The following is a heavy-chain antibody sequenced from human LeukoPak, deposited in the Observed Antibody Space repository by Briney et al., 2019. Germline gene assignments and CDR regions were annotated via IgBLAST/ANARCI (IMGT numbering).Heavy chain of an antibody. CDR1: GASFSSSTYY. V-gene: IGHV4-39*01. CDR2: IYYSGST. Sequence: SETLSLTCTVSGASFSSSTYYWGWLRQPPGKGLEWIGSIYYSGSTYYNPSRKSRVTMSVDTSKNQFSLKLSSVTAADTAVYYCARHAGGISATGTRPFDYWGQGTLVTVSS. J-gene: IGHJ4*02. D-gene: IGHD6-13*01. CDR3: ARHAGGISATGTRPFDY.